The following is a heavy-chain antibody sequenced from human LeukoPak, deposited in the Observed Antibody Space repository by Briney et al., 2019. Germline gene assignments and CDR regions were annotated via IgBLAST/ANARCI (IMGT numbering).Heavy chain of an antibody. Sequence: GGSLRLSCAASGFTFSSYWLSWVRQAPGKGLEWVANIKQDGSEKYYVDSVKGRFTISRDNAKNSLYLQMNSLRAEHTAVYYCARGGPDGGNWFDPWGQGTLVTVSS. V-gene: IGHV3-7*03. CDR2: IKQDGSEK. J-gene: IGHJ5*02. CDR1: GFTFSSYW. CDR3: ARGGPDGGNWFDP. D-gene: IGHD1-14*01.